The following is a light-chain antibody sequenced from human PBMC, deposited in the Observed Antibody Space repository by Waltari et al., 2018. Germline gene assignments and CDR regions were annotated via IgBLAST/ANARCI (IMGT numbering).Light chain of an antibody. V-gene: IGKV1-17*01. CDR1: QGISSY. Sequence: DIQMTQSPSSLSASVGDTVTITCRASQGISSYLNWFQQKPGNAPKLLIYAATTLQSGVPSRFSGSGAGTEVTLTISSLKPEDFAAYYCLQHNSYPLTFGGGTKVEIK. CDR2: AAT. J-gene: IGKJ4*01. CDR3: LQHNSYPLT.